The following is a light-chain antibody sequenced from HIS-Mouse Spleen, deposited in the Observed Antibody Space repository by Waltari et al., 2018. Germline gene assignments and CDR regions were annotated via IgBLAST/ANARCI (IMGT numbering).Light chain of an antibody. CDR3: QQYYSTPYT. CDR1: QSVLYSPNNKNY. J-gene: IGKJ2*01. V-gene: IGKV4-1*01. CDR2: WAS. Sequence: DIVMTQSPDSLAVSLGERATINCKSSQSVLYSPNNKNYLAWYQQKPGQPPKLLIYWASTRESWVPDRFSGSGSGTDFTLTISSLQAEDVAVYYCQQYYSTPYTFGQGTKLEIK.